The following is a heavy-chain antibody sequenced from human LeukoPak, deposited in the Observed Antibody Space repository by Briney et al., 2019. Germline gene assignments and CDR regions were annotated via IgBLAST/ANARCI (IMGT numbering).Heavy chain of an antibody. J-gene: IGHJ4*02. CDR2: MNPNSGNT. V-gene: IGHV1-8*01. D-gene: IGHD5-12*01. CDR1: GYTFTSYD. Sequence: ASVKVSCKASGYTFTSYDINWVRQATGQGLEWMGWMNPNSGNTGYAQKFQGRVTMTRNTSISTVYMELSSLRSEDTAVYYCARSPKGELRDSGYDHGFDYWGQGTLVTVSS. CDR3: ARSPKGELRDSGYDHGFDY.